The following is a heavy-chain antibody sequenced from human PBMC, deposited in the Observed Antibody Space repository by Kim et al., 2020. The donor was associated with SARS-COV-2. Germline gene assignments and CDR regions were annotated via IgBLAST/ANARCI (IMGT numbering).Heavy chain of an antibody. CDR3: ARAQIFDP. CDR2: NGAP. V-gene: IGHV1-18*01. Sequence: NGAPNYAQKLQGRITMTTDTSTSTAYMELRSLRSDDTAVYYCARAQIFDPWGQGTLVTVSS. J-gene: IGHJ5*02.